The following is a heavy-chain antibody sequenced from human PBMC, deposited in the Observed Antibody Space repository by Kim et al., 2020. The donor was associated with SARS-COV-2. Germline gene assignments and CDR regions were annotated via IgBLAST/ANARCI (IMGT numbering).Heavy chain of an antibody. J-gene: IGHJ4*02. CDR3: AKGSIAAAGTGFDY. D-gene: IGHD6-13*01. Sequence: SVKGRFTISRDNSKNTLYLKMNSLRAEDTAVYYCAKGSIAAAGTGFDYWGQGTLVTVSS. V-gene: IGHV3-30*02.